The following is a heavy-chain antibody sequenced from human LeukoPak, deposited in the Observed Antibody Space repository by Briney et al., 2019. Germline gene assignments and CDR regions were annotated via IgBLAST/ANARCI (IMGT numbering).Heavy chain of an antibody. CDR1: GFTFRSYL. CDR2: INKDGSST. J-gene: IGHJ4*02. Sequence: GGSLRLSCSASGFTFRSYLMYWVRQAPGKGLVRVSHINKDGSSTTYADSVKGRFTISRDNAKNTLYLQINSLRAGDTAVYYCATTIDAGDEGLDHWGQGTLVTVSS. V-gene: IGHV3-74*01. CDR3: ATTIDAGDEGLDH. D-gene: IGHD3-9*01.